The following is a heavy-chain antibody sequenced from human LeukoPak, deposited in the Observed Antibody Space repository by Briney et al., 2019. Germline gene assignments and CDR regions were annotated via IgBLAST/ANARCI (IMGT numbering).Heavy chain of an antibody. D-gene: IGHD5-12*01. CDR1: GASISSYY. V-gene: IGHV4-59*01. J-gene: IGHJ4*02. Sequence: SETLSLTCTVSGASISSYYWSWVRQPPGKGLEWIGSFYYSGSTNYNPSLKSRVTISVDTSKNQFSLNLSSVTAADTAVYYCARGRMVATWGQRTLVTVSS. CDR3: ARGRMVAT. CDR2: FYYSGST.